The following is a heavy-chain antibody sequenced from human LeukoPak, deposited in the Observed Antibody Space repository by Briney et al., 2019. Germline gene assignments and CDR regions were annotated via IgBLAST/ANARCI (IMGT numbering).Heavy chain of an antibody. D-gene: IGHD3-3*01. CDR1: GFTFTSSA. CDR2: IVVGSGNT. Sequence: GASVKVSCKASGFTFTSSAMQWVRQARGQRLEWIGWIVVGSGNTNYAQKLQERVTITRDMSTSTAYMELSSLRSEDTAVYYCAAATYYDFWSGYPDAFDIWGQGTMVTVSS. CDR3: AAATYYDFWSGYPDAFDI. J-gene: IGHJ3*02. V-gene: IGHV1-58*02.